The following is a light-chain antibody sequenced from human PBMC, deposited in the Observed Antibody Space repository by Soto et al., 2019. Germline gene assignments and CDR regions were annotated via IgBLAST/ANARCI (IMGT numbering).Light chain of an antibody. J-gene: IGLJ2*01. V-gene: IGLV2-14*01. Sequence: QSALTQPASVSGSPGQSITISCTGTSSDVGGYNYVSWYQQHPGKAPKLMIYDVSNRPSGVSNRFSGSKSGNTASLTISGXXAEDEAXXYCSSYTSSSTYVVFGGGTKLTVL. CDR3: SSYTSSSTYVV. CDR2: DVS. CDR1: SSDVGGYNY.